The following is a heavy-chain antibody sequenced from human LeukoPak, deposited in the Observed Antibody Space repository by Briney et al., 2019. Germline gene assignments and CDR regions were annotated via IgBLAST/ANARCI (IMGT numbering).Heavy chain of an antibody. J-gene: IGHJ6*02. CDR2: IYYSGST. V-gene: IGHV4-39*02. D-gene: IGHD6-6*01. CDR3: ARDDFSYSSSSAPGYYYGMDV. Sequence: SETLSLTCTVSGGSISSSSYYWGWIRQPLGKGLEWMGSIYYSGSTYYNPSLKSRVTISVDTSKNQFSLKLNSVTAADTAVYYCARDDFSYSSSSAPGYYYGMDVWGQGTTVTVSS. CDR1: GGSISSSSYY.